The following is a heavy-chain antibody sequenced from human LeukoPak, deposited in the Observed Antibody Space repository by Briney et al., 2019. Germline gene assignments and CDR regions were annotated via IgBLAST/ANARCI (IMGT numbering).Heavy chain of an antibody. CDR2: ISGNGGST. D-gene: IGHD5-12*01. CDR3: AKGPDIVATMNWFDP. CDR1: GFTISSYA. J-gene: IGHJ5*02. Sequence: GGSLSLSCAASGFTISSYAMSRVRQAPGKGLEWVSAISGNGGSTYYADSVKGRFTISRDNSKNTLYLQMNSLRADDTAVYYCAKGPDIVATMNWFDPSGQGTLVTVSS. V-gene: IGHV3-23*01.